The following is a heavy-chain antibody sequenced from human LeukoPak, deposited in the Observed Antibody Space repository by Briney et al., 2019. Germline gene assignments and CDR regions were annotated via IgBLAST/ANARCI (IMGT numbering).Heavy chain of an antibody. D-gene: IGHD1-26*01. CDR3: ARDRVGATDYFDY. CDR2: IHAGNGDT. CDR1: GYTFTSYA. Sequence: ASVKVSCKASGYTFTSYAFHWVRQAPGQRLEWLGWIHAGNGDTKHSQKFQDRLTITRDTSASTAYMELSSLRSEDTAVYYCARDRVGATDYFDYWGQGTLVTVSS. J-gene: IGHJ4*02. V-gene: IGHV1-3*01.